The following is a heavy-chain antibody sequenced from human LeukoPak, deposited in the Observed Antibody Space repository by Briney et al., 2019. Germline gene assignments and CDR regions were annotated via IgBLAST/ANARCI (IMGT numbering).Heavy chain of an antibody. D-gene: IGHD6-13*01. V-gene: IGHV3-33*01. Sequence: GRSLRLSCAASGFTFSSHGMHWVRQAPGKGLEWVAVIWYDGSNKYYADSVKGRFTISRDNSKNTLYLQMNSLRAEDTAVYYCAASRGYSSSRPYYYYGMDVWGQGTTVTVSS. CDR1: GFTFSSHG. CDR3: AASRGYSSSRPYYYYGMDV. CDR2: IWYDGSNK. J-gene: IGHJ6*02.